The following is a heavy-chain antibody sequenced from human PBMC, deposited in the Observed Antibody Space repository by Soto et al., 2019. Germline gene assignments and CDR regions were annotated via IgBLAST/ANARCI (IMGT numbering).Heavy chain of an antibody. CDR2: ISGSGGST. V-gene: IGHV3-23*01. Sequence: EVQLLESGGGLVQPGGSLRLSCAASGFTFSSYAMNWVRQAPGKGLEWVSVISGSGGSTYYADSVKGRFTISRDNSKSTLYLQMTSLRAEDTAVYYCARRGPGTYFVYWGQGTLVTVSS. D-gene: IGHD6-13*01. J-gene: IGHJ4*02. CDR3: ARRGPGTYFVY. CDR1: GFTFSSYA.